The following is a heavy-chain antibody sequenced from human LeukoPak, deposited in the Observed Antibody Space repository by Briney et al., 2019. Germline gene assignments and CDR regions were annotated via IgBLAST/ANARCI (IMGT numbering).Heavy chain of an antibody. CDR1: GGSISSYY. Sequence: SETLSLTCTVSGGSISSYYWSWIRQPPGKGLEWIGYIYYSGSTNYNPSLKSRVTISVDTSKNQFSLKLSSVTAADTAVYYCARWTYYDFWSGSPDAFDIWGQGTMVTVSP. J-gene: IGHJ3*02. V-gene: IGHV4-59*01. CDR3: ARWTYYDFWSGSPDAFDI. CDR2: IYYSGST. D-gene: IGHD3-3*01.